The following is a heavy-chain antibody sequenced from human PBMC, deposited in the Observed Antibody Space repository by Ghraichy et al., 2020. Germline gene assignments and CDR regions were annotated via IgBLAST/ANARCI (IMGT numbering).Heavy chain of an antibody. CDR1: GFTFSDAW. Sequence: GGSLRLSCVASGFTFSDAWMGWVRQAPGKGLEWVGRILSKAHGGTTDYAAPVKGRFTISRDDSKDTLYLQMNSLKTEDTAVYYCKGSGSYSPWGQGTLVTVSS. J-gene: IGHJ5*02. CDR2: ILSKAHGGTT. CDR3: KGSGSYSP. V-gene: IGHV3-15*01. D-gene: IGHD3-10*01.